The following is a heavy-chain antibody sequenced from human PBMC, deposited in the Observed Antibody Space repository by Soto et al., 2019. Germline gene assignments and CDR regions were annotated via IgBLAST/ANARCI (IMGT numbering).Heavy chain of an antibody. V-gene: IGHV1-69*13. D-gene: IGHD2-15*01. J-gene: IGHJ2*01. Sequence: SVKVSCKXSGGTFSSYAISWVRQAPGQGLEWMGGIIPIFGTANYAQKFQGRVTITADESTSTAYMELSSLRSEDTAVYYCASSSYVRRYFDLWGRGTLVTVSS. CDR1: GGTFSSYA. CDR2: IIPIFGTA. CDR3: ASSSYVRRYFDL.